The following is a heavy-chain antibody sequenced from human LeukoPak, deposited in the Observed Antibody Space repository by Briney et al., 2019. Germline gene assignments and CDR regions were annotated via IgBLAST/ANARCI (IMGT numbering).Heavy chain of an antibody. CDR3: AKDRYSSSWYDY. V-gene: IGHV3-7*01. CDR2: IKQDGSEK. D-gene: IGHD6-13*01. Sequence: PGGSLRLSCAASGFTFSSYWMSWVRQAPGKGLEWVANIKQDGSEKYYVDSAKGRFTISRDNAKNSLYLQMNSLRAEDTAVYYCAKDRYSSSWYDYWGQGTLVTVSS. J-gene: IGHJ4*02. CDR1: GFTFSSYW.